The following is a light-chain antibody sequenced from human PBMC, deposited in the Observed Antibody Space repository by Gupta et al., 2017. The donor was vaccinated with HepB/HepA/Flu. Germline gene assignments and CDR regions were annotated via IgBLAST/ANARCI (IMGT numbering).Light chain of an antibody. V-gene: IGLV1-40*01. CDR1: SSNIGAGYD. Sequence: QSVLTQPPSVSGAPGQRVTISCTGSSSNIGAGYDVHWYQQLPGTAPHLLIYGNSNRPSGVPDRFSGSKSGTAASLAITGRQAEEEADYYCQSNDSSLRVVFGGGTKLTVL. CDR2: GNS. J-gene: IGLJ2*01. CDR3: QSNDSSLRVV.